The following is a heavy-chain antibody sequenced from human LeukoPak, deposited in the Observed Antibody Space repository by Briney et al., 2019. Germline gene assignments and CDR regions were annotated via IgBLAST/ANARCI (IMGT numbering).Heavy chain of an antibody. Sequence: PSETLSLTCTVSGGSISSSSYYWGWIRQPPGKGLEWIGSIYYSGSTYYNPSLKSRVTISVDTSKNQFSLKLSSVTAADTAVYYCARQIYPLDPWGQGTLVTVSS. CDR1: GGSISSSSYY. J-gene: IGHJ5*02. V-gene: IGHV4-39*01. CDR2: IYYSGST. CDR3: ARQIYPLDP. D-gene: IGHD3-16*02.